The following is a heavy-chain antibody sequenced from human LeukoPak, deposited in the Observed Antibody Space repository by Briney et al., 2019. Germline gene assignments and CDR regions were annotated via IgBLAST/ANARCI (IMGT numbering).Heavy chain of an antibody. CDR3: ARFSDYYDSSGHYFDY. V-gene: IGHV4-59*08. CDR1: GGSISGYY. Sequence: PSATLSLTCTVSGGSISGYYWSWIRQPPGKGLEWIAYIYFTGTTNYNPSLQSRVTISVDTSKNQSSLRLTSVTAADTAVYYCARFSDYYDSSGHYFDYWGQGTLVAVSS. J-gene: IGHJ4*02. D-gene: IGHD3-22*01. CDR2: IYFTGTT.